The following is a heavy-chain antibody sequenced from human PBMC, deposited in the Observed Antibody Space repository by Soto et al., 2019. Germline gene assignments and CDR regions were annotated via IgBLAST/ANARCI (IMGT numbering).Heavy chain of an antibody. CDR3: ARGRAHYDILTGYYELDY. CDR1: GGSISSGGYY. Sequence: SETLSLTCTVSGGSISSGGYYWSWIRQHPGKGLEWIGYIYYSGSTYYNPSLKSRVTISVDRSKNQFSLKLSSVTAADTAVYYCARGRAHYDILTGYYELDYWGQGTLVTFSS. CDR2: IYYSGST. V-gene: IGHV4-31*02. D-gene: IGHD3-9*01. J-gene: IGHJ4*02.